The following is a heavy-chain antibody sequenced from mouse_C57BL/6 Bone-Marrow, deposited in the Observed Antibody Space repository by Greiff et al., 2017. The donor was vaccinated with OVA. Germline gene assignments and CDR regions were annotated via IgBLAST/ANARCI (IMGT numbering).Heavy chain of an antibody. V-gene: IGHV1-69*01. CDR2: IDPSDSYT. J-gene: IGHJ1*03. Sequence: VQLKQPGAELVMPGASVKLSCKASGYTFTSYWMHWVKQRPGQGLEWIGEIDPSDSYTNYNQKFKGKSTLTVDKSSSTAYMQLSSLTSEDSAVYYCAREDYYGSRGDWYFDVWGTGTTVTVSS. CDR3: AREDYYGSRGDWYFDV. CDR1: GYTFTSYW. D-gene: IGHD1-1*01.